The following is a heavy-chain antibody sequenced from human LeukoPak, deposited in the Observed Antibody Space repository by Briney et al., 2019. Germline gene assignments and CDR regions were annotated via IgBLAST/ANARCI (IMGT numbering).Heavy chain of an antibody. CDR3: AKSGGSGLIDY. CDR1: GYSLSSGYY. Sequence: SETLSLTCTVSGYSLSSGYYWGWIRQPPGKGLEWIGSIYHSGSTYYNPSLKSRVTISVDTSKNQFSLKLSSVTAADTAVYYCAKSGGSGLIDYWGQGTLVTVSS. V-gene: IGHV4-38-2*02. J-gene: IGHJ4*02. CDR2: IYHSGST. D-gene: IGHD1-26*01.